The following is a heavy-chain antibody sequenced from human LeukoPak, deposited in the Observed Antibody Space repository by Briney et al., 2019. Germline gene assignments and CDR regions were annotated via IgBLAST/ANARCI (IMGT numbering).Heavy chain of an antibody. CDR3: ASGYGDSDFDY. Sequence: SETLSLTCAVSGGSISSGGYSWRWIRQPPGTGLEWIGYIYHSGSTYYNPSLKSRVTISVDRSKNQFSLKLSSVTAADTAVYYCASGYGDSDFDYWGQGTLVTVSS. V-gene: IGHV4-30-2*01. D-gene: IGHD4-17*01. CDR1: GGSISSGGYS. CDR2: IYHSGST. J-gene: IGHJ4*02.